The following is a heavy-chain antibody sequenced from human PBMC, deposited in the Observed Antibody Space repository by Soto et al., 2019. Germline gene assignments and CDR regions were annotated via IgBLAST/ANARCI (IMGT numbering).Heavy chain of an antibody. Sequence: QITLKESAPTRVKPTQTLTLTCTFSGFSLTSRPMGVGWIRQPPGKALEWLAFIYWDDDKRYSPSLRSRLTITEDTSGNQVVLTMTNMAPVDTATYYCAHRLSGYNWNGGYFDYWGQVALVTVSS. V-gene: IGHV2-5*02. J-gene: IGHJ4*02. CDR3: AHRLSGYNWNGGYFDY. CDR1: GFSLTSRPMG. CDR2: IYWDDDK. D-gene: IGHD1-1*01.